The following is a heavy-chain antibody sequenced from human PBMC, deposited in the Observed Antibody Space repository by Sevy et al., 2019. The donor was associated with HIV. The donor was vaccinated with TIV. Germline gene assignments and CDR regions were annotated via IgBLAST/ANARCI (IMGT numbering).Heavy chain of an antibody. CDR3: ARDSYYDFWSGYRKYNWFDP. Sequence: ASVKVSCKASGYTFTGYYMLWVRQAPGQGLEWMGWINPNSGGTNYAQKFQGRVTMTRDTSISTAYMELSRLRSDDTAVYYCARDSYYDFWSGYRKYNWFDPWGQGTLVTVSS. V-gene: IGHV1-2*02. D-gene: IGHD3-3*01. J-gene: IGHJ5*02. CDR2: INPNSGGT. CDR1: GYTFTGYY.